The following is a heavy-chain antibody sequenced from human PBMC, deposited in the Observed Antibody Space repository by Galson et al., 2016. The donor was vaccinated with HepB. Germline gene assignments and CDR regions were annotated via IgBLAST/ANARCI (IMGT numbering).Heavy chain of an antibody. CDR1: GFSLSTSGVA. V-gene: IGHV2-5*02. D-gene: IGHD6-19*01. J-gene: IGHJ4*02. CDR2: IYWDDDK. CDR3: ARAVIAVAGFDFDC. Sequence: PALVKPPQTLTLTCTFSGFSLSTSGVAVGWIRQPPGKALEWLAVIYWDDDKRYSPSLRSRLTITKDTSKNQVVLTMTNMDPLDTATYYCARAVIAVAGFDFDCWGQGTLVTVSS.